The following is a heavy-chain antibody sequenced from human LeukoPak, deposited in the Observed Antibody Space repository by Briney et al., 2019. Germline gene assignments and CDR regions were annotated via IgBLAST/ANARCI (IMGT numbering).Heavy chain of an antibody. J-gene: IGHJ4*02. CDR3: AKSDDSSYYFDY. D-gene: IGHD3-22*01. CDR1: GFTFSSYA. Sequence: GGSLRLSCAASGFTFSSYAMSWVRQGPGEGLVWVSAISGGGGSTYYADSVKGRFTISRDNSKNTLYLQMNSLRAEDTAVYYCAKSDDSSYYFDYWGQGTLVTVSS. CDR2: ISGGGGST. V-gene: IGHV3-23*01.